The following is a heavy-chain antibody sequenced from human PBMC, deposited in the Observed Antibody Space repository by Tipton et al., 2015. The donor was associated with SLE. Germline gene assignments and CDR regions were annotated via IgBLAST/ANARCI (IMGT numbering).Heavy chain of an antibody. D-gene: IGHD6-13*01. V-gene: IGHV3-30*19. CDR2: VSYDAIIK. CDR1: GVTFSNYG. J-gene: IGHJ1*01. CDR3: ARGDSSSLVGYFQH. Sequence: SLRLSCAASGVTFSNYGMHWVRQAPGKGLEWVAVVSYDAIIKYYADSVKGRFTISRDNSRNTLYLYMDSLRAGDTAVYYCARGDSSSLVGYFQHWGQGTLVTVSS.